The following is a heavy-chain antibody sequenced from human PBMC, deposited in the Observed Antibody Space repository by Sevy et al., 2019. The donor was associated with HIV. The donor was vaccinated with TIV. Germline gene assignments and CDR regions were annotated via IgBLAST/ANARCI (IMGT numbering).Heavy chain of an antibody. J-gene: IGHJ3*02. D-gene: IGHD2-8*01. CDR2: IGTLHDT. V-gene: IGHV3-13*01. CDR1: GFTFSRYD. CDR3: ARGDGGNGPGPDDAFDI. Sequence: GGSLRLSCAASGFTFSRYDMHWVRQVTGKGLEWVAAIGTLHDTFYADSVKGRFTISRDSATKSLFLQMNSLGVRDTAVYYCARGDGGNGPGPDDAFDIWGQGTMVTVSS.